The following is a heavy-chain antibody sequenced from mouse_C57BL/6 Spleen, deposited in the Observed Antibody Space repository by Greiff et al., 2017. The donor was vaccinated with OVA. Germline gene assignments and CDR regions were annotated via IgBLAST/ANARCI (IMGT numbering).Heavy chain of an antibody. CDR2: INPGSGGT. Sequence: VKVVESGAELVRPGTSVKVSCKASGYAFTNYLIEWVKQRPGQGLEWIGVINPGSGGTNYNEKFKGKATLTADKSSSTAYMQLSSLTSEDSAVYFCARNQGEYYAMDYWGQGTSVTVSS. CDR3: ARNQGEYYAMDY. J-gene: IGHJ4*01. V-gene: IGHV1-54*01. CDR1: GYAFTNYL.